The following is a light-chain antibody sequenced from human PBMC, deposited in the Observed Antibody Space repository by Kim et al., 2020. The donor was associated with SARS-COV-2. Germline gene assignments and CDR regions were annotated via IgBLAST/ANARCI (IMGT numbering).Light chain of an antibody. V-gene: IGKV4-1*01. CDR3: QQYYSTPQT. J-gene: IGKJ1*01. Sequence: ANINCQSRQSVLYSSNNKNYLAWYQQKPGQPPKLLIYWASTRESGVPDRFSGSGSGTDFTLTISSLQAEDVAVYYCQQYYSTPQTFGQGTKVDIK. CDR2: WAS. CDR1: QSVLYSSNNKNY.